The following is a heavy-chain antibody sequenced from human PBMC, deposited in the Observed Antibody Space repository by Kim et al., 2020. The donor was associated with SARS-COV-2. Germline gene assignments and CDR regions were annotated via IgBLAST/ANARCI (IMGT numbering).Heavy chain of an antibody. V-gene: IGHV4-31*03. CDR1: GGSIRSGGKF. D-gene: IGHD2-2*01. Sequence: SETLSLTCSVSGGSIRSGGKFWTWIHQHPAKGLEWIGYISYSGNSHYSPSLRSRVSISLQTSENQFSLELTSVTAADTAVYYCARGQPLDYWGQGILVTVSS. CDR3: ARGQPLDY. CDR2: ISYSGNS. J-gene: IGHJ4*02.